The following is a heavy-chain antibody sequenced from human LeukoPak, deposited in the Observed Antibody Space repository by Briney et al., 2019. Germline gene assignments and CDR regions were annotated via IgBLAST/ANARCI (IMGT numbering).Heavy chain of an antibody. Sequence: PSETLSLTCTVSGGSISSGGYYWSWIRQHPGKGLEWIGYIYYSGSTYYNPSLKSRVTISVDTSKNQFSLKLSSVTAADTAVYYCARGTARDAFDIWGQGTMVTVSS. CDR2: IYYSGST. V-gene: IGHV4-31*03. J-gene: IGHJ3*02. CDR3: ARGTARDAFDI. D-gene: IGHD6-25*01. CDR1: GGSISSGGYY.